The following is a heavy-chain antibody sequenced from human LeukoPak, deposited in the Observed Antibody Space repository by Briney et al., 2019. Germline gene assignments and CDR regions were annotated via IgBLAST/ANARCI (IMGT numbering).Heavy chain of an antibody. Sequence: SETLSLTCTVSGGSISSSSYYWGWIRQPPGKGLEWIGSIYYSGSTYYNPSLKRRVTISVDTSKNQFSLKLSSVTAADTAVYYCARAWYDPWYYFDYWGQGTLVTVSS. CDR2: IYYSGST. CDR1: GGSISSSSYY. CDR3: ARAWYDPWYYFDY. D-gene: IGHD1-1*01. J-gene: IGHJ4*02. V-gene: IGHV4-39*07.